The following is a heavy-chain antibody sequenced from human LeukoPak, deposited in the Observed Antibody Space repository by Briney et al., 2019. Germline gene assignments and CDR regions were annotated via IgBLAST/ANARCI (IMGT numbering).Heavy chain of an antibody. CDR2: ISSSSNYI. V-gene: IGHV3-21*01. CDR3: ARERGYSYGYSDY. J-gene: IGHJ4*02. Sequence: PGGSLRLSCAASGFTFSSYSMNWVRQAPGKGLEWVSSISSSSNYIYYADSVKGRFTISRDNAKNSLYLQTNSLRAEDTAVYYCARERGYSYGYSDYWGQGTLVTVSS. D-gene: IGHD5-18*01. CDR1: GFTFSSYS.